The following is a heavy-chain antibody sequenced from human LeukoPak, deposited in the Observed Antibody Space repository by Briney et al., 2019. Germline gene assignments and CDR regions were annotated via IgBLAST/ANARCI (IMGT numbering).Heavy chain of an antibody. CDR1: GGSISSGGYS. V-gene: IGHV4-30-2*01. D-gene: IGHD4-17*01. Sequence: SQTLSLTCAVSGGSISSGGYSWSWIRQPPGKGLEWIGYIYHSGSIYYNPSLKSRVTISVDRSKNQFSLKLSSVTAADTAVYYCARGRETTILDYWGQGTLVTVPS. CDR3: ARGRETTILDY. CDR2: IYHSGSI. J-gene: IGHJ4*02.